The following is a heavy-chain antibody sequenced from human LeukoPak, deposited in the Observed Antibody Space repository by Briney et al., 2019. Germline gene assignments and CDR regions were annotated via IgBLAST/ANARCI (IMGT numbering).Heavy chain of an antibody. CDR1: GGTFSSYA. CDR2: IIPIFGTA. V-gene: IGHV1-69*13. J-gene: IGHJ5*02. Sequence: EASVKVSCKASGGTFSSYAISWVRQAPGQGLEWMGGIIPIFGTANYAQKFQGRVTITADESTSTAYMELSSLRSEDTAVYYCARGRGLAVATSGPANGWFDPWGQGTLVTVSS. D-gene: IGHD5-12*01. CDR3: ARGRGLAVATSGPANGWFDP.